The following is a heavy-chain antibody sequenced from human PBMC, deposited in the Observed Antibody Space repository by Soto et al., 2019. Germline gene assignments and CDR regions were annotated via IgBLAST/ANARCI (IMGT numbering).Heavy chain of an antibody. J-gene: IGHJ4*02. CDR2: IYWDDDK. Sequence: ITLKESGPPLVKPTQTLTLTCSFSGFSLSTDGVGVGWVRQPPGLALEWLAMIYWDDDKHYNASLKSRLSITKDTSKRQVVLRMTNMDPVDAGTYYCATLTGSHWGQGALVTVSS. D-gene: IGHD3-16*01. V-gene: IGHV2-5*02. CDR1: GFSLSTDGVG. CDR3: ATLTGSH.